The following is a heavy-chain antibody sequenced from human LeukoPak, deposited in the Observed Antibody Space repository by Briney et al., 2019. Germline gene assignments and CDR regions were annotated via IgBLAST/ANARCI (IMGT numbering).Heavy chain of an antibody. Sequence: PGGSLRLSCAASGFTFSSYWMSWVRQAPGKGLEWVANIKQDGSEKYYVDSVKGRFTISRDNAKNSLYLQMNSLRAEDTAVYYCARDGDIVVVTATDYWGQGTLVTVSS. CDR2: IKQDGSEK. D-gene: IGHD2-21*02. J-gene: IGHJ4*02. CDR1: GFTFSSYW. V-gene: IGHV3-7*01. CDR3: ARDGDIVVVTATDY.